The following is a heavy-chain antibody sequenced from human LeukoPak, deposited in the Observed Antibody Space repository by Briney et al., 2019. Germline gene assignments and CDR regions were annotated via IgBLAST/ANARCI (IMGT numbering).Heavy chain of an antibody. J-gene: IGHJ4*02. CDR3: ARETSGHGFDY. Sequence: SETLSLTCTVSGGSISSYYWSWIRQPPGKGLEWIGYIYYSGSTNYNPSLKSRVTISVDTSKNQFSLKLSSVTAADTAVYYCARETSGHGFDYWGQGTLVTVSS. V-gene: IGHV4-59*01. CDR1: GGSISSYY. D-gene: IGHD1-14*01. CDR2: IYYSGST.